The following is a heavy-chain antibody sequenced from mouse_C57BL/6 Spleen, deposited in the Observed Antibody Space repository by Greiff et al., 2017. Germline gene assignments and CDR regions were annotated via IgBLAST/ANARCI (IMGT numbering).Heavy chain of an antibody. CDR1: GYTFTDYY. CDR2: INPNNGGT. Sequence: VQLQQSGPELVKPGASVKISCKASGYTFTDYYMNWVKQSHGKSLEWIGDINPNNGGTSYNQKFKGKATLTVDKSSSTVYMELRSLTSEDSAVYYCATAYSIYAMDYWGQGTSVTVSS. CDR3: ATAYSIYAMDY. V-gene: IGHV1-26*01. J-gene: IGHJ4*01. D-gene: IGHD2-5*01.